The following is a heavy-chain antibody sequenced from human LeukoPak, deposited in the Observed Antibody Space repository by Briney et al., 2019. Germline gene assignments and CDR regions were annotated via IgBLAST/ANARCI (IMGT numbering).Heavy chain of an antibody. Sequence: PGGSLRLSCAASGFTFASYAMSWVRQAPGKGLEWVSGISGDGDSTYYADSVRGRFTISRDNSQNTLFLRMSSLRAEDTAIYYCAKVLTVTGLFNVDYWGQGTLVAVSS. J-gene: IGHJ4*02. CDR3: AKVLTVTGLFNVDY. V-gene: IGHV3-23*01. CDR2: ISGDGDST. D-gene: IGHD4-17*01. CDR1: GFTFASYA.